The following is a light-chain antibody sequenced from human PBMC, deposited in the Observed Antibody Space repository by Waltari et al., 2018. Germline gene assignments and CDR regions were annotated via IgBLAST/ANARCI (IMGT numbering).Light chain of an antibody. V-gene: IGKV3-11*01. J-gene: IGKJ4*01. CDR1: QSVSSY. CDR3: QQRSSNWFT. CDR2: DAS. Sequence: EIVFTQSPATLSLSPGERATLSCRASQSVSSYLAWYQQKPGQAPRLLIHDASNRATGIPARFSGSGSGTDFTLTISSLEPEDFAVYYCQQRSSNWFTFGGGTKVEIK.